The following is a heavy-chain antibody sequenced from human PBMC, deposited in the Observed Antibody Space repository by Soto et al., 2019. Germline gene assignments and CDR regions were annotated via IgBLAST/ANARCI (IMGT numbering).Heavy chain of an antibody. CDR2: FDPEDGET. J-gene: IGHJ4*02. D-gene: IGHD3-22*01. CDR3: AAVTVFDTNVITFDY. V-gene: IGHV1-24*01. Sequence: QVQLVQSGAEAKKPGASVKVSCKVPGNIFTDFNIHWVRQAPAKGLEWMGGFDPEDGETVYAQNLQGRVTMTEDSSTGTAYMELLSLTSEDTAGYYFAAVTVFDTNVITFDYRGEGTLVTVSS. CDR1: GNIFTDFN.